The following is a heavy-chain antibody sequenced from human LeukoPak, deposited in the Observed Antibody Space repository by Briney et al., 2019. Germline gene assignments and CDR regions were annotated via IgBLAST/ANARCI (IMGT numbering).Heavy chain of an antibody. J-gene: IGHJ4*02. D-gene: IGHD3-10*01. Sequence: PSGTLSLTCAVSGGSISSSNWWSWVRQPPGKGLEWIGEIYHSGSTNYNPSLKSRVTISVDKSKNQFSLKLSSVTAADTAVYYCATSGWFGELYKGYSFDYWGQGSLVTVSS. CDR1: GGSISSSNW. CDR3: ATSGWFGELYKGYSFDY. CDR2: IYHSGST. V-gene: IGHV4-4*02.